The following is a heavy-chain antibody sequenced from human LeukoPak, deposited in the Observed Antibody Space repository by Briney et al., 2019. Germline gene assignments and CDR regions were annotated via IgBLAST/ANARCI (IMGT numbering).Heavy chain of an antibody. Sequence: GGSLRPSCAASGFTFSSYWMSWVRQAPGKGLEWVANIKQDGSEKYYVDSVKGRFTISRDNAKNSLYLQMNSLRAEDTAVYYCARDLLTMVRGVIYYYYGMDVWGQGTTVTVSS. D-gene: IGHD3-10*01. V-gene: IGHV3-7*01. CDR3: ARDLLTMVRGVIYYYYGMDV. CDR1: GFTFSSYW. J-gene: IGHJ6*02. CDR2: IKQDGSEK.